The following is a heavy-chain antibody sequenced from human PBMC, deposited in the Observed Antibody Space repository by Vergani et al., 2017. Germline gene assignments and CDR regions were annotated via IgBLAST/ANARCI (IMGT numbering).Heavy chain of an antibody. D-gene: IGHD6-13*01. Sequence: EVQLVESGGGLIQPGGSLRLSCAASGFTVSSNYMSWVRQAPGKGLEWVSVIYSGGSTYYADSVKGRFTISRDTSKYTLYRQMNSLRAEDTAVDYCASGPFSSSWAGGYWGQGTLVTVSS. J-gene: IGHJ4*02. CDR3: ASGPFSSSWAGGY. CDR2: IYSGGST. CDR1: GFTVSSNY. V-gene: IGHV3-53*01.